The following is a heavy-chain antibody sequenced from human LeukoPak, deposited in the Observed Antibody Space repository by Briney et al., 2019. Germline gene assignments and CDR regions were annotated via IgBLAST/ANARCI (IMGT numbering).Heavy chain of an antibody. D-gene: IGHD3-10*01. CDR1: GYTFTNYG. V-gene: IGHV1-18*01. Sequence: ASVKVSCKASGYTFTNYGISWVRQAPGQGLEWMGWISAYNGNTHYTQNLQGRVIMTTDTSTSTAYMELKSLRSDDTAVYYRARGGHRRYYYTSGSAFDPWGQGTLVTVSS. J-gene: IGHJ5*02. CDR3: ARGGHRRYYYTSGSAFDP. CDR2: ISAYNGNT.